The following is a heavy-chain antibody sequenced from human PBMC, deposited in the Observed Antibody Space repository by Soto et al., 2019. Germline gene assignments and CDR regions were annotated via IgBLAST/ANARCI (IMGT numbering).Heavy chain of an antibody. J-gene: IGHJ5*02. CDR3: ARGAYDILTGYDRENWFDP. V-gene: IGHV4-4*02. CDR2: IYHSGST. CDR1: GGSISSSNW. Sequence: SETLSLTCAVSGGSISSSNWWSWVRQPPGKGLEWIGEIYHSGSTNYNPSLKSRVTISVDKSKNQFSLKLSSVTAADTAVYYCARGAYDILTGYDRENWFDPWGQGTLAT. D-gene: IGHD3-9*01.